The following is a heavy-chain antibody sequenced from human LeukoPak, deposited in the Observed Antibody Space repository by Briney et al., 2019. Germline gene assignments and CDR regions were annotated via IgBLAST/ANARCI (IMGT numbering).Heavy chain of an antibody. CDR3: AREIPRGDYEDY. Sequence: PGGSLRLSCAASGFAFSTFWMSWVRQAPGKGLEWVANIKSDGSEKFSVDSVEGRFTISRDNAKNSVYLQMNSLRVDDTAVYYCAREIPRGDYEDYWGQGTLVTVSS. V-gene: IGHV3-7*01. CDR1: GFAFSTFW. J-gene: IGHJ4*02. D-gene: IGHD4-17*01. CDR2: IKSDGSEK.